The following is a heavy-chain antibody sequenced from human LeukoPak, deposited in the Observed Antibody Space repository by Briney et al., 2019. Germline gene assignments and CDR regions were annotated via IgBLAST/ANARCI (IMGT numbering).Heavy chain of an antibody. Sequence: SQTLSLTCAISGDSVSNNRATWIWIRQSPSRGLELLGRTYSRSKWYSDYAVSVKSRITIHPDTSKNHFSLHLNSVTLEDTAVYYCARVLTLGAFDIWGQGTMVTVSS. CDR1: GDSVSNNRAT. CDR2: TYSRSKWYS. CDR3: ARVLTLGAFDI. V-gene: IGHV6-1*01. J-gene: IGHJ3*02.